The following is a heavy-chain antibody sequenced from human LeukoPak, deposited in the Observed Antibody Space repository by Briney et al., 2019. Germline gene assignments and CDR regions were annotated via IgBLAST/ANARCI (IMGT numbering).Heavy chain of an antibody. Sequence: GGSLRLSCAASGFTLSSYEMNWVRQAPGKGLEWVSYISSSGSTIYYADSVKGRFTISRDNAKNSLYLQMNSLRAEDTAVYYCARALYSSSNSYYYYGMDVWGQGTTVTVSS. D-gene: IGHD6-6*01. CDR3: ARALYSSSNSYYYYGMDV. CDR2: ISSSGSTI. J-gene: IGHJ6*02. CDR1: GFTLSSYE. V-gene: IGHV3-48*03.